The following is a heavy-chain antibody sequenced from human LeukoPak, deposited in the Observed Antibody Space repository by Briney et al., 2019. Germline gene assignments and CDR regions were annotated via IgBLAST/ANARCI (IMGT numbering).Heavy chain of an antibody. CDR1: GGTFSSYA. CDR2: IIPILGIA. D-gene: IGHD4-17*01. J-gene: IGHJ5*02. V-gene: IGHV1-69*04. CDR3: ARDSKDYGDEPGFDP. Sequence: GASVKVSCKASGGTFSSYAISWVRQAPGQGLEWMGRIIPILGIANYAQKFQGRVTITADKSTSTAYMELSSLRSEDTAVYYCARDSKDYGDEPGFDPWGQGTLVTVSS.